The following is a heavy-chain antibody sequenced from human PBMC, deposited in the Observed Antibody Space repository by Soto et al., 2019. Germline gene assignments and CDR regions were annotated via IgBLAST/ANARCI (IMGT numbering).Heavy chain of an antibody. V-gene: IGHV4-30-2*01. CDR2: IYYGST. CDR1: GGSISSGGYS. Sequence: SETLSLTCAVSGGSISSGGYSWSWIRQPPGKGLEWIGYIYYGSTYYNPSLKSRVTISVDRSKNQFSLKLSSVTAADTAVYYCARTPDIWGQGTMVPVSS. J-gene: IGHJ3*02. CDR3: ARTPDI.